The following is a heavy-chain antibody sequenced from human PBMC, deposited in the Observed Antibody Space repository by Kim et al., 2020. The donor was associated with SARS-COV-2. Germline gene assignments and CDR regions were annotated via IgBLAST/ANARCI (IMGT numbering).Heavy chain of an antibody. Sequence: GGSLRLSCAASGFTFSSYGMHWVRQAPGKGLEWVAVIWYDGSNKYYADSVKGRFTISRDNSKNTLYLQMNSLRAEDTAVYYCARDGISMGGSYYWGTGFAYWGQGTLVTVSS. CDR2: IWYDGSNK. CDR3: ARDGISMGGSYYWGTGFAY. V-gene: IGHV3-33*01. CDR1: GFTFSSYG. J-gene: IGHJ4*02. D-gene: IGHD1-26*01.